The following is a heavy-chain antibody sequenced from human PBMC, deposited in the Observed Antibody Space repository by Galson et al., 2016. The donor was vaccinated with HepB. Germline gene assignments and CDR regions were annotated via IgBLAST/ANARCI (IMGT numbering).Heavy chain of an antibody. CDR2: IYYSGST. J-gene: IGHJ4*02. CDR3: ARGLRDINSWPSPGDY. Sequence: SETLSLTCTVSGGSIISYYWSWIRQPPGKGLEWIGYIYYSGSTNYSPSLKSRVTISVDTSKNQFSLKLSSVTAADTAVYYCARGLRDINSWPSPGDYWGQGTLVTVSS. CDR1: GGSIISYY. V-gene: IGHV4-59*01. D-gene: IGHD6-13*01.